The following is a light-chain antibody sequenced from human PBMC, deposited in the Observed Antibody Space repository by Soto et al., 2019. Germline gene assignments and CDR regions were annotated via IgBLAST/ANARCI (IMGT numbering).Light chain of an antibody. J-gene: IGLJ1*01. CDR2: RND. Sequence: QSGLTQPPSGSGTPGQRVTISCSGSSSNIGTNYVDWYQQLPGTAPNLLIYRNDQRPSGVPDPISGSKSGTSASLEISGLRFEDEAEYYCAAWDDSLSGSYGFGTGTKVTVL. CDR1: SSNIGTNY. CDR3: AAWDDSLSGSYG. V-gene: IGLV1-47*01.